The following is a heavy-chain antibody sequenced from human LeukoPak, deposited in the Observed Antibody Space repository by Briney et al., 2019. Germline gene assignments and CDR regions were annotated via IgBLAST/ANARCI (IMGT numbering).Heavy chain of an antibody. D-gene: IGHD6-13*01. V-gene: IGHV3-21*01. CDR1: GLTFSSYT. Sequence: GGSLRLSCAASGLTFSSYTMNWVRQAPGKGLEWVSSISGSSRHKYYADSVKGRFTISRDNAKNSLYLQMNSLRAEDTAVYYCARTANFAAGYYIDYWGQGTLVTASS. CDR2: ISGSSRHK. J-gene: IGHJ4*02. CDR3: ARTANFAAGYYIDY.